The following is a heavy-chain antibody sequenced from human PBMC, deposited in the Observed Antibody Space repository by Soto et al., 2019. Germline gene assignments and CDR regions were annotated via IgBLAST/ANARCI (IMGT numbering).Heavy chain of an antibody. CDR3: AKELPKYGEYEFGYFDY. CDR2: ISWNSGSI. D-gene: IGHD4-17*01. CDR1: GFTFDDYA. J-gene: IGHJ4*02. V-gene: IGHV3-9*01. Sequence: EVQLVESGGGLVQPGRSLRLSCAASGFTFDDYAMHWVRQAPGKGLEWVSGISWNSGSIGYADSVKGRFTISRDNAKNSLYLQMNSLRAEDTALYYCAKELPKYGEYEFGYFDYWGQGTLVTVSS.